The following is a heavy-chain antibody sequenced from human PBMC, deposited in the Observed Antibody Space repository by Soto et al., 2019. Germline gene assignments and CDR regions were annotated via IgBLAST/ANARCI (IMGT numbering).Heavy chain of an antibody. Sequence: ASVKVSCKASGYTFTSYGISWVRQAPGQGLEWMGWISAYNGKTNYAQKLQGRVTMTTDTSRSTAYMELRSLRSDDTAVYYCARDNLPTRCSSTSCYDPAFDIWGQGTMVTVSS. CDR2: ISAYNGKT. CDR3: ARDNLPTRCSSTSCYDPAFDI. V-gene: IGHV1-18*01. J-gene: IGHJ3*02. CDR1: GYTFTSYG. D-gene: IGHD2-2*01.